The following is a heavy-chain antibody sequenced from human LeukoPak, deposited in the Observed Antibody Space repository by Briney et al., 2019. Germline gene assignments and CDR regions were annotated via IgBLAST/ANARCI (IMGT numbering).Heavy chain of an antibody. CDR1: GGSFSGYY. D-gene: IGHD5-18*01. J-gene: IGHJ6*03. Sequence: SETLSLTCAVYGGSFSGYYWSWIRQPPGKGLEWIGEINHSGSTNYNPSLKSRVTISVDTSKNQFSLKLSSVTAADTAVYYCARVDTAMVTRSYYMDVWGKGTTVTVSS. V-gene: IGHV4-34*01. CDR2: INHSGST. CDR3: ARVDTAMVTRSYYMDV.